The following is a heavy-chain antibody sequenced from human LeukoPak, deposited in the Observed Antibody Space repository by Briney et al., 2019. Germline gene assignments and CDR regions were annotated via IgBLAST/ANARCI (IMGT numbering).Heavy chain of an antibody. CDR2: IYHSGST. Sequence: SSETLSLTCTVSGYSISSGYYWGWIRQPPGKGLEWIGSIYHSGSTYYNPSLKSRVTISVDTSKNQFSLKLSSVTAADTAVYYCARAGRYYDSSGDRIDYWGQGTLVTVSS. CDR1: GYSISSGYY. V-gene: IGHV4-38-2*02. J-gene: IGHJ4*02. D-gene: IGHD3-22*01. CDR3: ARAGRYYDSSGDRIDY.